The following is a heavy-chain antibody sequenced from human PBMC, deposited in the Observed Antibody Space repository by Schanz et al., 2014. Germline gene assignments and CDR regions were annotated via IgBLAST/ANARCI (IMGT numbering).Heavy chain of an antibody. D-gene: IGHD6-6*01. J-gene: IGHJ5*02. CDR2: ISGSGVST. CDR1: GFTFSTYW. V-gene: IGHV3-23*04. CDR3: ARGSSASLSRVWFDL. Sequence: EVHLEESGGGLVQPGGSLRLSCAASGFTFSTYWMHWVRQAPGKGLVWVSTISGSGVSTHYADSVKGRFTIARDNSKNTLFLQMDSLRVEDTAFYHCARGSSASLSRVWFDLWGQGTLVTVSS.